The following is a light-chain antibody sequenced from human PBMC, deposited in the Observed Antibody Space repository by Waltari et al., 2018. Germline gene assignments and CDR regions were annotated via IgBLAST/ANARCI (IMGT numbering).Light chain of an antibody. J-gene: IGLJ1*01. CDR2: DVS. CDR1: SSDVGGYNY. CDR3: CSYAGSYTLYV. Sequence: QPPLTQPRSVSGSPGQSVTISCTGTSSDVGGYNYLTWYQQHPGKAPKLMISDVSKRPAGVPDRFSGSKSGHTASLAISGLQAEDEADYYCCSYAGSYTLYVFGTGTKVTVL. V-gene: IGLV2-11*01.